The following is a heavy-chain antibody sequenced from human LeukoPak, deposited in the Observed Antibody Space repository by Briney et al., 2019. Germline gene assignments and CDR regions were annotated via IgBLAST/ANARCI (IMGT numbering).Heavy chain of an antibody. CDR3: ARGDYDEETSGFDY. CDR1: GGSFRGYY. Sequence: SETLSLTCAVYGGSFRGYYWSWIRQPPGEGREWIGEINQRGSTNYNPSLQSRVTISVETSKNQCSLKLSSLTAAHTAVYYSARGDYDEETSGFDYWGQGTLVTVSS. J-gene: IGHJ4*02. V-gene: IGHV4-34*01. D-gene: IGHD3-22*01. CDR2: INQRGST.